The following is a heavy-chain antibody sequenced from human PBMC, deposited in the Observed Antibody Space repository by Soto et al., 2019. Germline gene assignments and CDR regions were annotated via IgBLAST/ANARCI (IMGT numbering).Heavy chain of an antibody. V-gene: IGHV1-69*06. CDR1: GGTFSSYA. D-gene: IGHD4-17*01. Sequence: QVQLVQSGAEVKKPGSSVKVSCKASGGTFSSYAISWVRQAPGQGLEWMGGIIPIFGTANYAQKFQGRVKITADKSTSTAYMELSSLRSEDTAVYYCARWGGGTTVTTGWFDPWGQGTLVTVSS. J-gene: IGHJ5*02. CDR3: ARWGGGTTVTTGWFDP. CDR2: IIPIFGTA.